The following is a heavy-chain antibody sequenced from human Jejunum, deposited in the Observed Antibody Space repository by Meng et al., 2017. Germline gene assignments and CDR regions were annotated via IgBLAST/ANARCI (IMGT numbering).Heavy chain of an antibody. CDR1: GGSVSSAGYQ. CDR2: AST. J-gene: IGHJ4*02. CDR3: ARDHMGSLDY. D-gene: IGHD1-26*01. Sequence: QVKLRESGPGLAGPSETLPLICSVSGGSVSSAGYQWSWIRQPPGKGLEWIGYASTNYNPSLKSRVTISVDTSKNQFSLRLTSVTAADTAVYYCARDHMGSLDYWGQGILVTVSS. V-gene: IGHV4-61*08.